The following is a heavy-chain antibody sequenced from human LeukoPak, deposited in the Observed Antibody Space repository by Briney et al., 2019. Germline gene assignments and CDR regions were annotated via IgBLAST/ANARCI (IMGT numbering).Heavy chain of an antibody. J-gene: IGHJ5*02. CDR3: ARDLGQYYDTSDNWFDP. D-gene: IGHD3-22*01. CDR1: GFTFSSYS. Sequence: GGSLRLSCAASGFTFSSYSMDWVRQAPGKGLEWVSYISSSSSYIYYADSVKGRFTISRDNAKNSLYLQMNSLRADDTAVYYCARDLGQYYDTSDNWFDPWGQGTLVTVSS. CDR2: ISSSSSYI. V-gene: IGHV3-21*05.